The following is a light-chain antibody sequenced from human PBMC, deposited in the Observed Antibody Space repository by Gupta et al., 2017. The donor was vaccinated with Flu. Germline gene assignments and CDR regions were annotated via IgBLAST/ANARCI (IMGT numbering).Light chain of an antibody. CDR2: EVT. Sequence: QSALTQPASVSGSPGQSITISCTGTSSDVGGYNYVSWYQQHPDKAPKRRMYEVTNRPSGVSNRVSGSKSGNTASLTISGLQAEDEADDYCDSFTSSSTCGFGGGTKLTVL. CDR1: SSDVGGYNY. CDR3: DSFTSSSTCG. V-gene: IGLV2-14*01. J-gene: IGLJ3*02.